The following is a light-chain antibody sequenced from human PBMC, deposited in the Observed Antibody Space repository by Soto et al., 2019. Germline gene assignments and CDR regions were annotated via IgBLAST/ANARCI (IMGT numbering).Light chain of an antibody. CDR1: HNVSSY. CDR2: GAS. Sequence: EIVLTQSPATLSLSPGERATLSCRASHNVSSYLAWYQQKPGQAPRLLIYGASTRATGIPARFSGSGSGTEFTLTISSLQPDDFATYYCQHYNSYPWTFGQGTKVDIK. V-gene: IGKV3-15*01. J-gene: IGKJ1*01. CDR3: QHYNSYPWT.